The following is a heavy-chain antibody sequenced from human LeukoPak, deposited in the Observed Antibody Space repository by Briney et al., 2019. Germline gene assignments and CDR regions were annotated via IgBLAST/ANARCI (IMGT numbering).Heavy chain of an antibody. CDR2: IYYSGST. V-gene: IGHV4-39*07. CDR3: ARRGVEGSGYPYYYYYYMDV. Sequence: PSETLSLTCTVSGGSISSSSYYWGWIRQPPGKGLEWIGSIYYSGSTYYNPSLKSRVTISVDTSKNQFSLKLSSVTAADTAVYYCARRGVEGSGYPYYYYYYMDVWGKGTTVTVSS. J-gene: IGHJ6*03. D-gene: IGHD3-3*01. CDR1: GGSISSSSYY.